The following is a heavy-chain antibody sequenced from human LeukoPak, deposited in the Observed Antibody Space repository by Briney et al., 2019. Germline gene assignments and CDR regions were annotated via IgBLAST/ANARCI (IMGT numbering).Heavy chain of an antibody. Sequence: GGSLRLSCAASGFTFRSYAMQGVRQAPGKGLEGVGVISYDGSNKYYADSVKGRFTISRDNSKNTLYLQMNSLRAEDTAVYYCARGYSYGDYWGQGTLVTVSS. D-gene: IGHD5-18*01. J-gene: IGHJ4*02. V-gene: IGHV3-30-3*01. CDR3: ARGYSYGDY. CDR2: ISYDGSNK. CDR1: GFTFRSYA.